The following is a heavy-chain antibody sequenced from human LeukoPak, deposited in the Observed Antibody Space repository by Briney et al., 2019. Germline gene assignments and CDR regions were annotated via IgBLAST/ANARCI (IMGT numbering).Heavy chain of an antibody. D-gene: IGHD1-26*01. J-gene: IGHJ5*02. CDR1: GFTFSSYE. CDR2: ISSSSSTI. CDR3: ARVQGGAAYNWFDP. V-gene: IGHV3-48*01. Sequence: GGSLRLSCAASGFTFSSYEMNWVRQAPGKGLEWVSYISSSSSTIYYADSVKGRFTVSRDNAKNSLFLQMNSLRAEDTAVYYCARVQGGAAYNWFDPWGQGTLVTVSS.